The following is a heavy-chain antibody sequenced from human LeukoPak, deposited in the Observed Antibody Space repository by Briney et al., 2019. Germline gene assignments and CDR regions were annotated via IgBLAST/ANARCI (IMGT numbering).Heavy chain of an antibody. CDR3: ARDSY. J-gene: IGHJ4*02. CDR2: ISYDGSNK. CDR1: GFTFSSYA. Sequence: GGSLRLSCAASGFTFSSYAMHWVRQAPGKGLEWVAVISYDGSNKYYADSVKGRFTISRDNSKNTLYLQMNSLRAEDTAVYYCARDSYWGQGTLVTVSS. V-gene: IGHV3-30*14.